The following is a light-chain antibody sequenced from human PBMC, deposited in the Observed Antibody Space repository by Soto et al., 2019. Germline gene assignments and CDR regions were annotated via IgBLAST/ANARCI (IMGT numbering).Light chain of an antibody. J-gene: IGKJ5*01. CDR3: QQYGTSEII. Sequence: EIVLTPSPGPLSFSPGERATLPRRASQSLTNSFIAWYQQKPGQAPRLLIYDTSSRATGIPDRFSGSGSGTDFTLTISRLEPEDFAAFFCQQYGTSEIIFGQGTRLEIK. CDR1: QSLTNSF. CDR2: DTS. V-gene: IGKV3-20*01.